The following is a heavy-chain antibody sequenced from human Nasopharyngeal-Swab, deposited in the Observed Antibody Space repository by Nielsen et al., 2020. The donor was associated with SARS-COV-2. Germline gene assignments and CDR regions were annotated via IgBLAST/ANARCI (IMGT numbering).Heavy chain of an antibody. CDR1: GGSISSSSYY. J-gene: IGHJ6*03. D-gene: IGHD6-19*01. CDR2: IYYSGST. Sequence: SETLSLTCTVSGGSISSSSYYWGWIRQPPGKGLEWIGSIYYSGSTYYNPSLKSRVTISVDTSKNQFSLKLSSVTAADTAVYYCARVVDSSGWYPYYYYYMDVWGKGTTVTVSS. CDR3: ARVVDSSGWYPYYYYYMDV. V-gene: IGHV4-39*07.